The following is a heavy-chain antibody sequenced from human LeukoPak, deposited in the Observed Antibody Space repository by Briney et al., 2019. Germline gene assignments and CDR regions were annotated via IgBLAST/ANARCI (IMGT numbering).Heavy chain of an antibody. CDR2: INHSGST. J-gene: IGHJ4*02. CDR3: AREYFWSGYYPY. V-gene: IGHV4-34*01. CDR1: GGSFSGYY. Sequence: SETLSLTCAVYGGSFSGYYWSWIRQPPGKGLEWIGEINHSGSTNYNPSLKSRVTISVDTSKNQFSPKLSSVTAADTAVYYCAREYFWSGYYPYWGQGTLVTVSS. D-gene: IGHD3-3*01.